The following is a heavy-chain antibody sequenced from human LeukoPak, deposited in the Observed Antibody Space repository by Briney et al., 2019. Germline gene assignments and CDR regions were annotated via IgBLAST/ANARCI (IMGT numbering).Heavy chain of an antibody. CDR3: ARIPGYYDSRGDP. J-gene: IGHJ5*02. D-gene: IGHD3-22*01. V-gene: IGHV4-34*01. CDR1: GGSFSGYY. Sequence: PSETLSLTCAVYGGSFSGYYWSWIRQPPGKGLEWIGEINHSGSTNYNPSLKSRVTISVDTSKNQFSLKLSSVTAADTAVYYCARIPGYYDSRGDPWGQGTLVTVSS. CDR2: INHSGST.